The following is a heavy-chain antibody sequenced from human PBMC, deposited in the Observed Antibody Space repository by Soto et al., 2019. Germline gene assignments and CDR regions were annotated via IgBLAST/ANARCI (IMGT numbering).Heavy chain of an antibody. V-gene: IGHV4-39*01. D-gene: IGHD3-3*01. CDR3: ARYDFWIGYYRTGPDF. CDR1: GGSISSSSYY. Sequence: SEPRGGTWSVSGGSISSSSYYWGCIRQPPGKGLEWIGSIYYSGSTYYNPSLKSRVTISVDTSKNQFSLKLSSVTAADTAVYYCARYDFWIGYYRTGPDFWGQGTLVTVSS. CDR2: IYYSGST. J-gene: IGHJ4*02.